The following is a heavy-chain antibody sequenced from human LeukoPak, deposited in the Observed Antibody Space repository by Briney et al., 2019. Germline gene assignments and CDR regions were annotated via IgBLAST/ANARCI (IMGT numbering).Heavy chain of an antibody. CDR1: GGTFSSYA. J-gene: IGHJ4*02. CDR2: IIPIFGTA. V-gene: IGHV1-69*05. D-gene: IGHD6-6*01. Sequence: SVKVSCKASGGTFSSYAISWVRQAPGQGLEWMGGIIPIFGTANYAQKFQGRVTMTKDASMSTAYMELSSLTSDDTAVYYCARPGNSSFDYWGQGTLVTVSS. CDR3: ARPGNSSFDY.